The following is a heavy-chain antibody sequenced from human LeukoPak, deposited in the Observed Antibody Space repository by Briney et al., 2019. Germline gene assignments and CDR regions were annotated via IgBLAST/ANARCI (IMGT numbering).Heavy chain of an antibody. V-gene: IGHV1-18*01. Sequence: ASLTVSSTPSGYTFTSYGINWVRQAPGHGLEWMGWIRAYNGNTNYAQKLQGRVTMTTDTSPSTAYMELRSLRSADTAVYYCARNSTVTTPPFDYWGQGTLVTVSS. J-gene: IGHJ4*02. CDR2: IRAYNGNT. CDR1: GYTFTSYG. D-gene: IGHD4-17*01. CDR3: ARNSTVTTPPFDY.